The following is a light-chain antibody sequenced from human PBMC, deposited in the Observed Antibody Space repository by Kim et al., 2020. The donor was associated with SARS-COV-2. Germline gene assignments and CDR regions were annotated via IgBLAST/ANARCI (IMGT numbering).Light chain of an antibody. CDR2: DSS. J-gene: IGLJ2*01. Sequence: APGKTARNSCWGDSIGRRSVHWSQQKPGQAPVVVVYDSSDRPSGIPERFSGSNSGNTATLTISRVEAGDEADYFCQVWDSGSEHVVFGGGTQLTVL. V-gene: IGLV3-21*03. CDR3: QVWDSGSEHVV. CDR1: SIGRRS.